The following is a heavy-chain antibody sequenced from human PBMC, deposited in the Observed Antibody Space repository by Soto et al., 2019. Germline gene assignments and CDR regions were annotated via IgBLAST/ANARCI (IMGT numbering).Heavy chain of an antibody. Sequence: EVQLLESGGGLVQPGGSLRLSCAASGFTFSSYAMSWVRQAPGKGLEWASAISGSGGSTYYADSVKGRFTISRDNSKNTLYLQMNSLRAEDTAVYYCAKTVTDYYYYYGMDVWGQGTTVTVSS. CDR2: ISGSGGST. J-gene: IGHJ6*02. CDR3: AKTVTDYYYYYGMDV. D-gene: IGHD4-17*01. V-gene: IGHV3-23*01. CDR1: GFTFSSYA.